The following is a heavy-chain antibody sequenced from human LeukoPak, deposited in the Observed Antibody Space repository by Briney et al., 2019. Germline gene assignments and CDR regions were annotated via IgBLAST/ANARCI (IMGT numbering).Heavy chain of an antibody. CDR2: INAYNGNT. D-gene: IGHD3-10*01. CDR1: GYTFSSYG. Sequence: GASVNVSCKASGYTFSSYGISWVRQAPGQGLEWMGWINAYNGNTNYAQKLQGRVTMTTDTSTSTAYMELRSLRSDDTAVYYCARGSGYGSGSYNDYWGQGTLVTVSS. J-gene: IGHJ4*02. V-gene: IGHV1-18*04. CDR3: ARGSGYGSGSYNDY.